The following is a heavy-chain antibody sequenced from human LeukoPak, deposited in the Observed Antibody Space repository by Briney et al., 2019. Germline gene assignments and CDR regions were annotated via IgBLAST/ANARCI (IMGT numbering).Heavy chain of an antibody. V-gene: IGHV3-21*04. CDR2: IIGRGGDI. CDR1: GFTFSSYN. J-gene: IGHJ5*02. Sequence: PGGSLRLSCAASGFTFSSYNLNWVRQAPGKGPEWVSIIGRGGDIYYADSVKGRLTISRDNSKNAVYLQMNSLRAEDTAVYYCAKGFDVSTSGRWFDPWGQGTLVTVSS. CDR3: AKGFDVSTSGRWFDP. D-gene: IGHD3-10*01.